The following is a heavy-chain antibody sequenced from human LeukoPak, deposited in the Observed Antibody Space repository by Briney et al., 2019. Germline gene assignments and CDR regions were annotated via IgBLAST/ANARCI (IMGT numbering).Heavy chain of an antibody. CDR3: ARVLGVRGVLRKVDN. V-gene: IGHV4-59*01. D-gene: IGHD3-10*01. Sequence: SETLSLTCTVSGNSISNYYWGWIRQPPGKGLEWIGYIYFNGNTYSNPSLESRVAMSIGTSKNHFSLNLSSVTAADTALYYCARVLGVRGVLRKVDNWGQGTLVTVSS. J-gene: IGHJ4*02. CDR2: IYFNGNT. CDR1: GNSISNYY.